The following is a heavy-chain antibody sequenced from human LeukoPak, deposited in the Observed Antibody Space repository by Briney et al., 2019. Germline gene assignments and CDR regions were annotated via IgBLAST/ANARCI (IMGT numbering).Heavy chain of an antibody. CDR1: GYTFTGYY. CDR2: INPNSGGT. D-gene: IGHD2-8*01. Sequence: ASVEVSCKASGYTFTGYYMHWVRQAPGQGLEWMGRINPNSGGTNYAQKFQGRVTMTRDTSISTAYMELSRLRSDDTAVYYCAREDIVLMVYAMRGAFDIWGQGTMVTVSS. CDR3: AREDIVLMVYAMRGAFDI. J-gene: IGHJ3*02. V-gene: IGHV1-2*06.